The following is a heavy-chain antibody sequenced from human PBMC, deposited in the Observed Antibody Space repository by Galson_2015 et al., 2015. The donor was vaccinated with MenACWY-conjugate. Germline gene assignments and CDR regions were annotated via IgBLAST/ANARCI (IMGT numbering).Heavy chain of an antibody. CDR1: GFPFSSYG. D-gene: IGHD5-24*01. V-gene: IGHV3-33*01. CDR2: IWYDGSNK. J-gene: IGHJ4*02. CDR3: ARSVEMATVGFDY. Sequence: LRLSCAASGFPFSSYGLHWVRQAPGAGLEWVAVIWYDGSNKYYADSVKGRFTISRDNSKNTLYLQMNSLRAEDTAVYYCARSVEMATVGFDYWGQGTLVTVSS.